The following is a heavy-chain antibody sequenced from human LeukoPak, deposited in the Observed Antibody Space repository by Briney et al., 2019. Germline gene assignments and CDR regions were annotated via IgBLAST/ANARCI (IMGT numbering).Heavy chain of an antibody. Sequence: PGGSLRLSCAASGMTFSNHWMHWVRQAPGKGLVWVPLIKTDGRTTIYADSVKGRFTISKDNGKSTLYLQMNSLRAEDTAIYYCTTGPSYGYEWWGQGTVVTVSS. CDR3: TTGPSYGYEW. CDR1: GMTFSNHW. J-gene: IGHJ4*02. V-gene: IGHV3-74*01. CDR2: IKTDGRTT. D-gene: IGHD3-16*01.